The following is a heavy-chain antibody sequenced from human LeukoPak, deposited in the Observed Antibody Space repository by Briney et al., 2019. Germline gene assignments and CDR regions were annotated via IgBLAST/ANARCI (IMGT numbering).Heavy chain of an antibody. D-gene: IGHD3-3*01. J-gene: IGHJ6*03. V-gene: IGHV3-66*01. Sequence: GGSLRLSCAASGFTVSTNYMTWVRQTPKEGLEWVSVIYDIGTTYYADSVKGRFTISRYNAKNSLYLQMNSLRAEDTAVYYCASFGGSGYYKSYYYMDVWGKGTTVTVSS. CDR3: ASFGGSGYYKSYYYMDV. CDR1: GFTVSTNY. CDR2: IYDIGTT.